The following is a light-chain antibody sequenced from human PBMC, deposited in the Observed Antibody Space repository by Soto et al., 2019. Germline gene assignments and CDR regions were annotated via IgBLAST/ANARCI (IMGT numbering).Light chain of an antibody. J-gene: IGKJ1*01. CDR2: KAS. CDR1: QTISSW. Sequence: DIQLTQSPSTLSGSVGDAVTITCRASQTISSWLAWYQQKPGKAPKLLIYKASTLKSGVPSRFSGSGSGTDFTLTISSLEPEDFAVYYCQQFETCGPGTKGDIK. CDR3: QQFET. V-gene: IGKV1-5*03.